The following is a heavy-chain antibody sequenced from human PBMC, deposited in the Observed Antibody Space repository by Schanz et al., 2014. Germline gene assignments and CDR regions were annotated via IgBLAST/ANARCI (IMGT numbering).Heavy chain of an antibody. Sequence: QVQMVESGGGVVQPGRSLRLSCAASGFAFSVYGMHWVRQAPGKGPEWVAVIWSDGSTKYYADSVKGRFTISRDNSKNTLYLQMNSLRADDTAVYFCAREQIMAAAGLVDYWGHGTLVTGSS. D-gene: IGHD6-13*01. CDR3: AREQIMAAAGLVDY. CDR2: IWSDGSTK. J-gene: IGHJ4*01. CDR1: GFAFSVYG. V-gene: IGHV3-33*01.